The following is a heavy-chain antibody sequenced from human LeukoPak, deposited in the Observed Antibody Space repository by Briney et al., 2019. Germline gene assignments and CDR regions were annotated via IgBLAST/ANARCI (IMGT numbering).Heavy chain of an antibody. CDR1: GFTFSSYA. CDR3: ARVYYDILTGYYDY. V-gene: IGHV3-64*01. CDR2: ISSNGGST. D-gene: IGHD3-9*01. J-gene: IGHJ4*02. Sequence: PGGSLRLSCAASGFTFSSYAMHWVRQAPGKGLEYVPAISSNGGSTYYANSVKGRFTISRDNSKNTLYLQMGSLRAEDMAVYYCARVYYDILTGYYDYWGQGTLVTVSS.